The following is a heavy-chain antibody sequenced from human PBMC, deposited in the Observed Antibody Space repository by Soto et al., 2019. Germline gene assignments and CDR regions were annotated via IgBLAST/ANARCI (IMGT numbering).Heavy chain of an antibody. D-gene: IGHD6-13*01. CDR2: LWYDGSNK. J-gene: IGHJ5*02. CDR3: ARGYGWFDP. V-gene: IGHV3-33*01. CDR1: GFTFSSYG. Sequence: QVQLVESGGGVVQPGRSLRLSCAASGFTFSSYGMHWVRQAPGKGLECVAVLWYDGSNKYYADSVKGRFTISRDNSKNTLYLQMNSLRAEDTAVYYCARGYGWFDPWGQGTLVTVSS.